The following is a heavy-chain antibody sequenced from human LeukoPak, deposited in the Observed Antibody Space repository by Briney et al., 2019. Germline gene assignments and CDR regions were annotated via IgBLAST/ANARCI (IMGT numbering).Heavy chain of an antibody. CDR2: ISSSSSYI. CDR3: ARTRGVDY. V-gene: IGHV3-21*01. CDR1: GFTFGDYA. J-gene: IGHJ4*02. Sequence: PGRSLRLSCTASGFTFGDYAMSWFRQAPGKGLEWVSSISSSSSYIYYADSVKGRFTISRDNAKNSLYLQMNSLRAEDTAVYYCARTRGVDYWGQGTLVTVSS. D-gene: IGHD3-10*01.